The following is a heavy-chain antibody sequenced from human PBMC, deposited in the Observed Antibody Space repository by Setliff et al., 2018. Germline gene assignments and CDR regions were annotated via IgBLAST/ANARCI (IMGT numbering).Heavy chain of an antibody. D-gene: IGHD4-4*01. CDR1: GFTFSSYE. Sequence: PGGSLRLSCAASGFTFSSYEMNWVRQAPGKGLEWVSYISSSGSTIYYADSVKGRFTISRDNSKNTLYLEMSSLRAEDTAVYYCAKAPGPLQTFDYWGQGTLVTVSS. J-gene: IGHJ4*02. V-gene: IGHV3-48*03. CDR3: AKAPGPLQTFDY. CDR2: ISSSGSTI.